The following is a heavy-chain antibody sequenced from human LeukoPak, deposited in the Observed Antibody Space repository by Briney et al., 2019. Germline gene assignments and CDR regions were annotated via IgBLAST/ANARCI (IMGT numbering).Heavy chain of an antibody. CDR2: ISYDGSNK. J-gene: IGHJ4*02. Sequence: GGSLRLSCAASGFTFSSYGMHWVRQAPGKGLEWVAVISYDGSNKYYADSVKGRFTISRDNSKNTLYLQMNSLRAEDTAVYYCAKDYHGSSWGQGTLVTVSS. CDR1: GFTFSSYG. CDR3: AKDYHGSS. V-gene: IGHV3-30*18. D-gene: IGHD2-2*01.